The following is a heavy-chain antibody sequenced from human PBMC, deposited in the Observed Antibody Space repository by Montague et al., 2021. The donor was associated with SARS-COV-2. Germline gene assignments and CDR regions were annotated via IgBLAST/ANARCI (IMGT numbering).Heavy chain of an antibody. D-gene: IGHD1-26*01. Sequence: TLSLTCTVSGDSINSGSYYWSWIRQPAGKGLEWIGRIYTSGRTNYNPSLRSRINMSLDTSRSRFSLNLTSVTAADTAVYYCARLAPDSGSPNGYYYNGMDVWGQGTTVTVSS. CDR3: ARLAPDSGSPNGYYYNGMDV. CDR2: IYTSGRT. CDR1: GDSINSGSYY. V-gene: IGHV4-61*02. J-gene: IGHJ6*02.